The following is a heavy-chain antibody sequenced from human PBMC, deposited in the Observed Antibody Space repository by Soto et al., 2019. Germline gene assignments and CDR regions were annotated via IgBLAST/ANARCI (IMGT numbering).Heavy chain of an antibody. D-gene: IGHD4-17*01. J-gene: IGHJ5*02. CDR1: GGTFSSYA. CDR3: ARNDYGGNSAWFDP. Sequence: ASVKVSCKAAGGTFSSYAISWVRQAPGQGLEWMGGIIPTFGTANYAQKFQGRVTITADESTSTAYMELSSLRSEDTAVYYCARNDYGGNSAWFDPWGQGTLVTVSS. V-gene: IGHV1-69*13. CDR2: IIPTFGTA.